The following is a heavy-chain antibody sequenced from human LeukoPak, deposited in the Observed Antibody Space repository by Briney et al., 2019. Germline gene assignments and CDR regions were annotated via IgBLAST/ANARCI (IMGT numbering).Heavy chain of an antibody. CDR3: ARDGTRMQYQLLNYYYYGMDV. V-gene: IGHV1-18*04. J-gene: IGHJ6*02. CDR1: GYTFTGYY. CDR2: ISAYNGNT. D-gene: IGHD2-2*01. Sequence: ASVKVSCKASGYTFTGYYMHWVRQAPGQGLEWMGWISAYNGNTNYAQKLQGRVTMTTDTSTSTAYMELRSLRSDDTAVYYCARDGTRMQYQLLNYYYYGMDVWGQGTTVTVSS.